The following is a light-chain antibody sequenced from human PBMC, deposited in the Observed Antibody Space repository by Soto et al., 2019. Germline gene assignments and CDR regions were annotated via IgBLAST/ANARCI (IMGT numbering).Light chain of an antibody. CDR2: GAS. CDR3: QHYNHWPLT. CDR1: QSVGNN. J-gene: IGKJ3*01. V-gene: IGKV3-15*01. Sequence: ETVMTQSPAILSVSPGESATLSCRASQSVGNNLAWYQQKPGQAPRLLIFGASTRATGVPARFSGSGSGTEFTLTISSLQSEDFAVYSCQHYNHWPLTFGPGTKVDIE.